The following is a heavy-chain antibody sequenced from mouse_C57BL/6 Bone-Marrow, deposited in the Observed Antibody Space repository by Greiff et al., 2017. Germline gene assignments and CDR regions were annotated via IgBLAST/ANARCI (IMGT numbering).Heavy chain of an antibody. CDR1: GFSFNTYA. D-gene: IGHD2-4*01. V-gene: IGHV10-1*01. J-gene: IGHJ1*03. Sequence: DVKLVESGGGLVQPKGSLKLSCAASGFSFNTYAMNWVRQAPGKGLEWVARIRSKSNNYATYYADSVKDRFTISRDDSESMLYLQMNNLKTEDTAMYYCVLITTGYFDVWGTGTTVTVSS. CDR3: VLITTGYFDV. CDR2: IRSKSNNYAT.